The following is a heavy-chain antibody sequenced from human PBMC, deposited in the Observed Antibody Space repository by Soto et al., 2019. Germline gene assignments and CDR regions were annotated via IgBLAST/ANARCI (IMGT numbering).Heavy chain of an antibody. D-gene: IGHD3-22*01. J-gene: IGHJ3*02. CDR1: GFTFSDHG. CDR3: AKTYYDSSGPDAFDI. Sequence: GSLRLSCTASGFTFSDHGMHWVRQAPGKGLEWVSSISGSVGSTFYADSVKGRFTISRDNSMNTLYPQMNSLRAEDTAVYYCAKTYYDSSGPDAFDIWGQGTMVTVSS. V-gene: IGHV3-23*01. CDR2: ISGSVGST.